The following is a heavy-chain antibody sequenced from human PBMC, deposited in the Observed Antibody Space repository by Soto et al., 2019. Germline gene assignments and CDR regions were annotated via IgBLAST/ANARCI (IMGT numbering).Heavy chain of an antibody. CDR1: GFTFSSYW. J-gene: IGHJ4*02. CDR2: IKQDGSEK. CDR3: ARAPRDFWSGYPSGGYYFDY. Sequence: GGSLRLSCGASGFTFSSYWMSLVRQAPGKGLEWVANIKQDGSEKYYVDSVKGRFTISRDNAKNSLYLQMNSLRAEDTAVYYCARAPRDFWSGYPSGGYYFDYWGQGTLVTVSS. D-gene: IGHD3-3*01. V-gene: IGHV3-7*01.